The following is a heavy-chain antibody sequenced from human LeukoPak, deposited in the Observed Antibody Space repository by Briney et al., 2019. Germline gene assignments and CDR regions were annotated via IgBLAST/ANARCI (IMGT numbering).Heavy chain of an antibody. CDR3: ARDQYSYGYGYYYGMDV. CDR1: VGSISSYY. D-gene: IGHD5-18*01. V-gene: IGHV4-59*01. J-gene: IGHJ6*02. CDR2: IYYSGST. Sequence: SETLSLTCTVSVGSISSYYWSWIRQPPWKGLEWIGYIYYSGSTNYDPSLKSRVTISVDTSKNQFSLKLSSVTAADTAVYYCARDQYSYGYGYYYGMDVWGQGTTVTVSS.